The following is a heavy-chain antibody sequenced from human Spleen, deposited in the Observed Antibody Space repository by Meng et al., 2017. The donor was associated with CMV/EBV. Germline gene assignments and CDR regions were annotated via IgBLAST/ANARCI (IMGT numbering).Heavy chain of an antibody. CDR2: INHSGSS. J-gene: IGHJ4*02. Sequence: VSRGSGSSGSYYWSWVRQPPGKGLEWSGEINHSGSSNYKSSLQRRRIMSVDTSKNQSSLKLNSVPAADTAVYFCARKRGPAAPFDYWGQGTLVTVSS. D-gene: IGHD2-2*01. CDR3: ARKRGPAAPFDY. CDR1: RGSGSSGSYY. V-gene: IGHV4-39*07.